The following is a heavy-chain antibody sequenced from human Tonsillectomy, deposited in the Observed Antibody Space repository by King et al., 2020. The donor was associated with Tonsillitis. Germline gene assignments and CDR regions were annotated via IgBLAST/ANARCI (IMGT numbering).Heavy chain of an antibody. CDR1: GGSISSSSYY. CDR2: IYYSGST. J-gene: IGHJ6*01. CDR3: ARSLTGGGYVWGRSPSYYGMDV. D-gene: IGHD3-16*01. V-gene: IGHV4-39*07. Sequence: MQLQESGPGLVKPSETLSLTCTVSGGSISSSSYYWGWIRQPPGKGLEWIGSIYYSGSTYYNPSLKSRVTISVDTSKNQFSLKQSSVTRAATAVYYCARSLTGGGYVWGRSPSYYGMDVWGQGTTVTDSS.